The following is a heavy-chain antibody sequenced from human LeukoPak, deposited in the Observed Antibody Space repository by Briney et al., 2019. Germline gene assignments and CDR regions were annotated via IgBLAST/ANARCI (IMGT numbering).Heavy chain of an antibody. V-gene: IGHV4-59*12. CDR2: IYYSGST. CDR1: GGSISSYY. Sequence: SETLSLTCTVSGGSISSYYWSWIRQPPGKGLEWIGYIYYSGSTNYNPSLKSRVTISVDTSKNQFSLKLSSVTAADTAVYYCARGYYYDSSGYPDPNDAFDIWGQGTMVTVSS. J-gene: IGHJ3*02. CDR3: ARGYYYDSSGYPDPNDAFDI. D-gene: IGHD3-22*01.